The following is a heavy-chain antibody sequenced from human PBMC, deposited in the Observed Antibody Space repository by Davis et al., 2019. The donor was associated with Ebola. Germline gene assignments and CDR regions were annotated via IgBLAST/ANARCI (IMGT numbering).Heavy chain of an antibody. D-gene: IGHD3-10*01. J-gene: IGHJ5*02. V-gene: IGHV1-69*05. CDR3: ARDMGMVQEANWFDP. CDR2: IIPIFGTA. Sequence: SVKVSCKASGGTFSSYAISWVRQAPGQGLEWMGRIIPIFGTANYAQKFQGRVTIITDKSTSTAYMELSSLRSEDTAVYYCARDMGMVQEANWFDPWGQGTLVTVSS. CDR1: GGTFSSYA.